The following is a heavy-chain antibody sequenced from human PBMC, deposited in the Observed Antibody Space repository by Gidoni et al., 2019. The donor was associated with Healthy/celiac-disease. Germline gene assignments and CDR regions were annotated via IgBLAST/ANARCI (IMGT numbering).Heavy chain of an antibody. Sequence: QVQLQESGPGLVKPSETLSLTCAVSGYSISRGSYWGWIRQPPGKGLEWIGSIYHSGSTYYNPSLKSRVTISVDTSKNQFSLKLRSVTAADTAVYYCARATVTSPPNYYYYGMDVWGQGTTVTVSS. V-gene: IGHV4-38-2*01. CDR3: ARATVTSPPNYYYYGMDV. J-gene: IGHJ6*02. CDR2: IYHSGST. D-gene: IGHD4-17*01. CDR1: GYSISRGSY.